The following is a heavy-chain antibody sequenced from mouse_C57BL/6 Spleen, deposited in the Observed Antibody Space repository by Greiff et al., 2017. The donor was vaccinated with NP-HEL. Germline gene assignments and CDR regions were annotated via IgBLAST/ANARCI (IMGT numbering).Heavy chain of an antibody. V-gene: IGHV2-2*01. Sequence: VQLQQSGPGLVQPSQSLSITCTVSGFSLTSYGVHWVRQSPGKGLEWLGVIWSGGSTDYNAAFISRLSISKDNSKSQVFFKMNSLQADDTAIYYCARDPYYGSRRGYFDVWGTGTTVTVSS. D-gene: IGHD1-1*01. J-gene: IGHJ1*03. CDR3: ARDPYYGSRRGYFDV. CDR2: IWSGGST. CDR1: GFSLTSYG.